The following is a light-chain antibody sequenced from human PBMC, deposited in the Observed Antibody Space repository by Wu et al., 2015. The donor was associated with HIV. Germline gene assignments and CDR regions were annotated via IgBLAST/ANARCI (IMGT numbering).Light chain of an antibody. CDR3: QQYSNWPQT. CDR1: QTVKNN. J-gene: IGKJ1*01. CDR2: DAS. V-gene: IGKV3-15*01. Sequence: EIVMTQSPVTLSVSPGESATLSCRASQTVKNNLAWSQQRPGQAPRLLIYDASTRATGIPARFSGRGSGTEFTLTISSMQSEDFAVYYCQQYSNWPQTFGQGTKVEI.